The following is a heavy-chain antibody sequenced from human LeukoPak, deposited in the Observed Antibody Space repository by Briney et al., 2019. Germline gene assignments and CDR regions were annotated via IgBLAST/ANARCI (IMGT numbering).Heavy chain of an antibody. J-gene: IGHJ3*02. CDR1: GDAITSDKYY. D-gene: IGHD6-19*01. V-gene: IGHV4-39*07. Sequence: SETLSLTCTVSGDAITSDKYYWGWIRQPPGKGLEWIGNIHHSGSTYYSPSLKSRVTISVDKSKNQFSLKLSSVTAADTAVYYCARVSSGWYDAFDIWGQGTMVTVSS. CDR3: ARVSSGWYDAFDI. CDR2: IHHSGST.